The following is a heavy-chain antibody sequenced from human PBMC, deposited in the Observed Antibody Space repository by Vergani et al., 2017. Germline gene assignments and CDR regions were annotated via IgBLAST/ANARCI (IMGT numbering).Heavy chain of an antibody. J-gene: IGHJ4*02. CDR1: GFIFSDYY. D-gene: IGHD1-26*01. V-gene: IGHV3-11*04. CDR3: ARDSTTPVGSDY. Sequence: QVQLVESGGGLVKPGGSLRLSCAASGFIFSDYYMTWIRQTPGKGLEWIAQISGRGDTIYYAASVRGRFSVSRDNAKNSLYLQMNSLRVCDSAIYYCARDSTTPVGSDYWGLGTLVTVSS. CDR2: ISGRGDTI.